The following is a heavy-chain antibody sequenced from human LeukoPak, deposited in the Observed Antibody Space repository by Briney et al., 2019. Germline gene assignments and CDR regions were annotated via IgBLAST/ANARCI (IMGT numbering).Heavy chain of an antibody. CDR2: LVYDERN. D-gene: IGHD2-21*01. Sequence: SLRLSCAASGFPFSSYGMHWVRQAPGKGLEWVARLVYDERNDYANSVKGRFTTSRDNSKNTLYLQMDNLRVDDTAVYYCARDLSAAYDFWGQGILVTVSS. J-gene: IGHJ4*02. CDR3: ARDLSAAYDF. V-gene: IGHV3-33*01. CDR1: GFPFSSYG.